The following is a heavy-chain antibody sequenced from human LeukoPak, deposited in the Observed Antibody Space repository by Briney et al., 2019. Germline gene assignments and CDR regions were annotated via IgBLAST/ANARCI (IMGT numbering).Heavy chain of an antibody. CDR1: GGSFSGYY. D-gene: IGHD3-22*01. V-gene: IGHV4-34*01. CDR2: INHSGST. Sequence: PSETLSLTCAVYGGSFSGYYWSWIRQPPGKGLEWIGEINHSGSTNYNPSLKSRVTISVDKSKNQFSLKLSSVTAADTAVYYCARDRTYYYDSSGYYHGSYFDYWGQGTLVTVSS. J-gene: IGHJ4*02. CDR3: ARDRTYYYDSSGYYHGSYFDY.